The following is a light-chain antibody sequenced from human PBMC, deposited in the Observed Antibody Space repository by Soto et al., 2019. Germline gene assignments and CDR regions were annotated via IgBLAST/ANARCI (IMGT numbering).Light chain of an antibody. Sequence: DIQMTQSPSSLSASVGDRVTITCRASQGISSYLAWYQQKPWKVPELLIYAASTLPSGVPSRFSGSGSGTDFTLTISSLQPEDVATYYCQKYNHAPTFGGGTKVEIK. V-gene: IGKV1-27*01. CDR3: QKYNHAPT. J-gene: IGKJ4*01. CDR1: QGISSY. CDR2: AAS.